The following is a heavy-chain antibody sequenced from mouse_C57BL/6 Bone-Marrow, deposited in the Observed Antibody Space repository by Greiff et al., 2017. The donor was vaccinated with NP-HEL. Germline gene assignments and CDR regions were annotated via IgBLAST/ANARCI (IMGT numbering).Heavy chain of an antibody. Sequence: QVQLQQSGAELVKPGASVKMSCKASGYTFTSYWITWVKQRPGQGLEWIGDIYPGSGSTNYNEKFKSKATLTVDTSSSTAYMQLSSLTSEDSAVYYCARKEGIYYYGISYYAMDYWGQGTSVTVSS. D-gene: IGHD1-1*01. V-gene: IGHV1-55*01. CDR1: GYTFTSYW. CDR2: IYPGSGST. CDR3: ARKEGIYYYGISYYAMDY. J-gene: IGHJ4*01.